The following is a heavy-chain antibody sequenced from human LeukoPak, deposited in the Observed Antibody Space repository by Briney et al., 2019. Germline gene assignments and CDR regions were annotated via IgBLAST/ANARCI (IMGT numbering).Heavy chain of an antibody. CDR3: ASSYYYDRSAIRVYFDY. CDR1: AGTFSSYA. CDR2: IIPIFGTA. V-gene: IGHV1-69*05. J-gene: IGHJ4*02. D-gene: IGHD3-22*01. Sequence: SVKVSCKASAGTFSSYAISWVRQAPGQGLEWMGGIIPIFGTANYAQKVLGRDTTTTAVSPNTTNMEVSNLRSEDTAVYYCASSYYYDRSAIRVYFDYWGQGTLVTVSS.